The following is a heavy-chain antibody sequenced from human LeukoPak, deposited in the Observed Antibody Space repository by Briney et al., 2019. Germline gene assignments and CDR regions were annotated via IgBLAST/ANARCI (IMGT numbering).Heavy chain of an antibody. CDR1: GGSFGGYY. V-gene: IGHV4-34*01. D-gene: IGHD3-10*01. Sequence: KPSETLSLTCAVSGGSFGGYYWSWIRQPPGKGLEWIGEINVTGSTNHNPSRKSRVTISVDTSKNQFSLKLISVTAADTAVYYCATWFGEFLYPYYFDYWGQGTLVTVSS. J-gene: IGHJ4*02. CDR3: ATWFGEFLYPYYFDY. CDR2: INVTGST.